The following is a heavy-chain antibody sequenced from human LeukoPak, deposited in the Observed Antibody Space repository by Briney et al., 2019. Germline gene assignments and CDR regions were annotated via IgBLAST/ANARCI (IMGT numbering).Heavy chain of an antibody. CDR2: IYYSGST. Sequence: SETLSLTCTVSGGSISSYYGSWIRQPPGKGLEWIGYIYYSGSTNYNPSLKSRVTISVDTSKNQFSLKLSSVTAADTAVYYCARGDIVVVPADVYFDYWGQGTLVTVSS. J-gene: IGHJ4*02. CDR1: GGSISSYY. CDR3: ARGDIVVVPADVYFDY. D-gene: IGHD2-2*01. V-gene: IGHV4-59*01.